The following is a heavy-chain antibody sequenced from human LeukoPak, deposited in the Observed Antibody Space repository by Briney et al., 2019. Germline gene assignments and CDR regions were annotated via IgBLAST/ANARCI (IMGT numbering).Heavy chain of an antibody. D-gene: IGHD6-13*01. CDR2: ISSSDSRI. V-gene: IGHV3-11*04. CDR3: AKDQYSSSWYAES. J-gene: IGHJ5*02. Sequence: GGSLRLSCAASGFPFSDYDMSWIRQAPGKGLEWVSYISSSDSRIYYADSVKDRFTISRDNSKNTLYLQMNSLRTEDTAVYYCAKDQYSSSWYAESWGQGTLVTVSS. CDR1: GFPFSDYD.